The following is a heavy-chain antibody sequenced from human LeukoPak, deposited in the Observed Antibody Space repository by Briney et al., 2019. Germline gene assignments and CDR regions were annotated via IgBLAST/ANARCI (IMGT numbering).Heavy chain of an antibody. V-gene: IGHV4-31*03. D-gene: IGHD3-22*01. CDR2: IYYSGST. CDR1: GGSISSGGYY. CDR3: VRAFSGYYPNFDY. J-gene: IGHJ4*02. Sequence: SETLSLTCTVSGGSISSGGYYWSWIRQHPGKGLEWIGYIYYSGSTYYNPSLKRRVTISVDTSKNQFSLKLSSVTAADTAVYYCVRAFSGYYPNFDYWGQGTLVTVSS.